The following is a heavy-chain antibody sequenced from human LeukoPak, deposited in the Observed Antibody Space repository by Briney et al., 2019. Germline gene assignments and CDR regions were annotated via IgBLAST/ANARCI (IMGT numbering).Heavy chain of an antibody. CDR2: FDPEDGET. CDR1: GYTLTELS. V-gene: IGHV1-24*01. J-gene: IGHJ6*03. CDR3: ATGSGYDSSGYSNYYYYMDV. Sequence: ASVKVSCKVSGYTLTELSMHWVRQAPGKGLEWMGGFDPEDGETIYAQKFQGRVTMTEDTSTDTAYMELSSLRSEDTAVYYCATGSGYDSSGYSNYYYYMDVWGKGTTVTVSS. D-gene: IGHD3-22*01.